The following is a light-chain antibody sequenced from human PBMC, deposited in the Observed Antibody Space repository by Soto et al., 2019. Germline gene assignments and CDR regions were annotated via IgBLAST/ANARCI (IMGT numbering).Light chain of an antibody. Sequence: QSALTQPPSVSGTPGQRVTISCSGSESNIGINIVNWYQQLPGTAPKRLIYSNNQRPSGVPDRFAGSKSGTSASLAISGLQSDDESDYYCATWDDSLNSWVFGGGTKVTVL. CDR2: SNN. V-gene: IGLV1-44*01. CDR1: ESNIGINI. CDR3: ATWDDSLNSWV. J-gene: IGLJ3*02.